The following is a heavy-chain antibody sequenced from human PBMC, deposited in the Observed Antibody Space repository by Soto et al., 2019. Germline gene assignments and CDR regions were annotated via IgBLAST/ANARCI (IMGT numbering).Heavy chain of an antibody. CDR1: GGTFSSYS. CDR3: ARDGGGHSGEGDY. J-gene: IGHJ4*02. Sequence: QVQLLQSGAEVKKPGSSVKVSCKASGGTFSSYSINWVRQAPGQGLEWMGEIIPIFGTANYAQKYKGRVTITADESRSTAYMELSSLRSEDAAVYYCARDGGGHSGEGDYWGQGTLVTVSS. V-gene: IGHV1-69*01. CDR2: IIPIFGTA. D-gene: IGHD3-10*01.